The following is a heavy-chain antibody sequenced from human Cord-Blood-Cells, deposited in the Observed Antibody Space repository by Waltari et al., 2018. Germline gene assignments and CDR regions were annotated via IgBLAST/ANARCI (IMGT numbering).Heavy chain of an antibody. J-gene: IGHJ4*02. Sequence: QLQLQESGPGLVKPSETLSLTCTVSGGSISSSSYYCGWIRQPPGKGLEWIGSIYYSGSTYYNPSLKSRVTISVDTSKNQFSLKLSSVTAADTAVYYCASRLIYGDYVGPDYWGQGTLVTVSS. CDR2: IYYSGST. CDR3: ASRLIYGDYVGPDY. D-gene: IGHD4-17*01. CDR1: GGSISSSSYY. V-gene: IGHV4-39*01.